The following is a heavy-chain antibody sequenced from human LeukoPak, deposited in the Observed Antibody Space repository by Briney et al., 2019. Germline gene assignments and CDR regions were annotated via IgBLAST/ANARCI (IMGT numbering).Heavy chain of an antibody. CDR2: IFDNGSP. J-gene: IGHJ4*02. Sequence: SETLSLTCTVSGGSISGYYWSWIRQPPGKGLEWIGYIFDNGSPDYNPSLKSRVAISVDTSKNQFSLKLSSVTAADTAVYYCASWHDSSGYYGYWGQGTLVTVSS. V-gene: IGHV4-59*12. D-gene: IGHD3-22*01. CDR1: GGSISGYY. CDR3: ASWHDSSGYYGY.